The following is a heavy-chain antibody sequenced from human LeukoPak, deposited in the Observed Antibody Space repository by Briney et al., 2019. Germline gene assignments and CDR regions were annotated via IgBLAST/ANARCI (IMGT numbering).Heavy chain of an antibody. CDR1: GYTFSTYW. D-gene: IGHD5-12*01. CDR3: ARQKGVGGSGYYN. J-gene: IGHJ4*02. Sequence: VESLKISCKGSGYTFSTYWIAWVRQMPGKGLEWMGIIYPDDSDTRYSLSFQGQVTISADKSISTAYLQWSSLKASDTAMFFCARQKGVGGSGYYNWGQGTLVTVSS. V-gene: IGHV5-51*01. CDR2: IYPDDSDT.